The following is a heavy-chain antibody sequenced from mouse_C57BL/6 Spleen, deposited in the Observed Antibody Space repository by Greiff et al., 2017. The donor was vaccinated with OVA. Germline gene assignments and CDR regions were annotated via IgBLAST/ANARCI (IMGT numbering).Heavy chain of an antibody. Sequence: EVQLQQSRPGLVKPSQSLSLTCSVTGYSITSGYYWNWIRQFPGNKLEWMGYISYDGSNNYNPSLKNRISITRDTSKNQFFLKLNSVTTEDTATYYCAELVYYAMDYWGQGTSVTVSS. CDR2: ISYDGSN. D-gene: IGHD4-1*01. J-gene: IGHJ4*01. CDR3: AELVYYAMDY. V-gene: IGHV3-6*01. CDR1: GYSITSGYY.